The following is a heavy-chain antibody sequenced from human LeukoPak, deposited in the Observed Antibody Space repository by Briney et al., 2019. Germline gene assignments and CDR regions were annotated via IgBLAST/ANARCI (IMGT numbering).Heavy chain of an antibody. CDR3: PRDGSGSPPDY. CDR1: GFIFSRGG. J-gene: IGHJ4*02. CDR2: RISSSDYP. D-gene: IGHD6-19*01. Sequence: PGGSLRLSCAASGFIFSRGGMTWFLQAPREGLEWVSRISSSDYPSYTDSVKGRFTVSRDNAKNSLYLQPNRLRVEDTALYYSPRDGSGSPPDYWGQGTLVTVSS. V-gene: IGHV3-21*01.